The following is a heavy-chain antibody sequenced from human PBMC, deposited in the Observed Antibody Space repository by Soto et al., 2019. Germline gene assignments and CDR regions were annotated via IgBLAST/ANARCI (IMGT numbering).Heavy chain of an antibody. CDR1: GGSFGGYY. D-gene: IGHD3-3*01. CDR2: INHSGST. J-gene: IGHJ5*02. CDR3: ARGQGFWSGYTRFDP. V-gene: IGHV4-34*01. Sequence: SETLSLTCPVYGGSFGGYYWSWIRQPPGKGLEWIGEINHSGSTNYNPSLKSRATISVDTSKNQFSLKLSSVTAADTAVYYCARGQGFWSGYTRFDPWGPGTLVTVSS.